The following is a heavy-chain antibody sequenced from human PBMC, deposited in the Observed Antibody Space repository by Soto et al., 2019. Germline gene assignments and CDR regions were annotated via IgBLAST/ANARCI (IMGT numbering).Heavy chain of an antibody. CDR3: ARGPPNNWIGDAFDI. CDR2: INPNSGGT. D-gene: IGHD1-20*01. J-gene: IGHJ3*02. Sequence: ASVKVSCKASGYTFTGYYMHWVRQAPGQGLEWMGWINPNSGGTNYAQKFQGWVTMTRDTSISTAYMEWSRLRSEDTAVYYCARGPPNNWIGDAFDIWGQGTMVTVSS. V-gene: IGHV1-2*04. CDR1: GYTFTGYY.